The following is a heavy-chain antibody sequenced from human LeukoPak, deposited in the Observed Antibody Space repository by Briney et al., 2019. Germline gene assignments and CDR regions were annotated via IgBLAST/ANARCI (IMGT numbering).Heavy chain of an antibody. D-gene: IGHD6-13*01. V-gene: IGHV1-2*06. CDR2: INPNSGGT. Sequence: SVTVPCKASGYTFTGYYMHWVRQAPGRGLEWMGRINPNSGGTNYAQKLQGRVTMTRDTSISTAYMELSRLRSEATAVYYCARDRGSSRNYYFDYWGQGTLVTVSS. J-gene: IGHJ4*02. CDR3: ARDRGSSRNYYFDY. CDR1: GYTFTGYY.